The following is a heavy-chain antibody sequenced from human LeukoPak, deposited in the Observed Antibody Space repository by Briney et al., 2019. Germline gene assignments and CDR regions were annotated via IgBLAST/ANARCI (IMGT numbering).Heavy chain of an antibody. CDR2: IWYDESNK. Sequence: GGSLRLSCAASGFTFSVYGMHCGRQAPGKGLEWGAVIWYDESNKYYADSVNGRFTISRDNCKNTVYLQMNSLRAEDTAVYYGARASYYDRLGLDYWGQGTLVTVSS. J-gene: IGHJ4*02. CDR3: ARASYYDRLGLDY. D-gene: IGHD3-22*01. V-gene: IGHV3-33*01. CDR1: GFTFSVYG.